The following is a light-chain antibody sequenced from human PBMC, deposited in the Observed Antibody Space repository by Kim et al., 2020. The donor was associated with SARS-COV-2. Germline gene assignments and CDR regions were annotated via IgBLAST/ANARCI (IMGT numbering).Light chain of an antibody. CDR2: ATN. CDR1: DSNLGSNL. CDR3: ASWDDSLHGPSV. V-gene: IGLV1-44*01. J-gene: IGLJ2*01. Sequence: QRVSITCSGRDSNLGSNLEIWYPQLPGTAPKLLVYATNRRPSGVPDRLSGSRSGASAFLAISGLQSGDEGDYYCASWDDSLHGPSVFGGGTQLTVL.